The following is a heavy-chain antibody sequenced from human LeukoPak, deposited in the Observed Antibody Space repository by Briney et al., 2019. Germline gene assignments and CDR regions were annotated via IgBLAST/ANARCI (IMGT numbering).Heavy chain of an antibody. V-gene: IGHV4-39*01. Sequence: PSETLSLTCTVSGGSINSSSYYWGWIRQPPGKGLEWIGSIYYSGSTYYNPSLKSRVTISVDTSKNQFSLKLSSVTAADTAVYYCARLGYCSGGSCYSLPPDYWGQGTLVTVSS. CDR3: ARLGYCSGGSCYSLPPDY. CDR1: GGSINSSSYY. CDR2: IYYSGST. D-gene: IGHD2-15*01. J-gene: IGHJ4*02.